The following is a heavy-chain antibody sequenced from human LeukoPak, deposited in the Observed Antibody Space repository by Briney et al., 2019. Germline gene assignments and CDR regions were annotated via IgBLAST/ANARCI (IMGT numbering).Heavy chain of an antibody. V-gene: IGHV4-39*01. D-gene: IGHD6-19*01. CDR1: GGSISRSAYY. CDR3: SRHGGPSVADHFDY. J-gene: IGHJ4*02. Sequence: KPSETLSLTCTVSGGSISRSAYYWGWIRQPPGKGLGWIGSIYYSGSTYYNPSLKSRVTISVDTSKNQFSLKLSSVTAADTAVYYCSRHGGPSVADHFDYWGQGTLVTVSS. CDR2: IYYSGST.